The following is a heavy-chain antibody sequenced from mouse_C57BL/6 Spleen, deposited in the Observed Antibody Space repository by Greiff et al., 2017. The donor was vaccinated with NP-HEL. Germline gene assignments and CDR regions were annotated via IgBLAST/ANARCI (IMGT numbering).Heavy chain of an antibody. CDR3: ARTVPYWYFDV. Sequence: EVMLVESGGGLVQPGGSLKLSCAASGFTFSDYYMYWVRQTPEKRLEWVAYISNGGGSTYYPDTVKGRFTISRDNAKNTLYLQMSRLKSEDTAMYYCARTVPYWYFDVWGTGTTVTVSS. CDR1: GFTFSDYY. J-gene: IGHJ1*03. CDR2: ISNGGGST. D-gene: IGHD1-1*01. V-gene: IGHV5-12*01.